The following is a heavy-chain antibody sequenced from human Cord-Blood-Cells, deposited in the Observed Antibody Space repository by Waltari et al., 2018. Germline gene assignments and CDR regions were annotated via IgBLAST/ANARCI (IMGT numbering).Heavy chain of an antibody. CDR2: IYYSGST. Sequence: QLQLQESGPGLVKPSETLSLTCTVSGGSISSSSYYWGWIRQPPGKGLEWIGSIYYSGSTYYNPSLKSRVTISVDTSKNQFSLKLSSVTAADTAVYYCARHTGWNYYFDYWGQGTLVTVSS. CDR3: ARHTGWNYYFDY. CDR1: GGSISSSSYY. D-gene: IGHD1-1*01. V-gene: IGHV4-39*01. J-gene: IGHJ4*02.